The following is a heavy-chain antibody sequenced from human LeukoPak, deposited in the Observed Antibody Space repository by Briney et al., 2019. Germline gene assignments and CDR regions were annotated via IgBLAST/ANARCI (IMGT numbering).Heavy chain of an antibody. CDR3: ATSIAGQIMDAFDI. CDR1: GYTFSNHW. D-gene: IGHD6-13*01. CDR2: IFPADSDT. Sequence: GESLKISCKGSGYTFSNHWIGWVRQMPGKGLEWMGIIFPADSDTRYSPSFQGQVTISADKSINTAYLQWSSLEASDTATYYCATSIAGQIMDAFDIWSQGTMVTVSS. J-gene: IGHJ3*02. V-gene: IGHV5-51*01.